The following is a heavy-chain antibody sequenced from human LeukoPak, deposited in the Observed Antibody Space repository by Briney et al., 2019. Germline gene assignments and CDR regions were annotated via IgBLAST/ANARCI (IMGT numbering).Heavy chain of an antibody. D-gene: IGHD6-13*01. V-gene: IGHV4-34*01. Sequence: SETLSLTCAVYGGSFSGYYWSWIRQPPGKGLEWIGEINHSGSTNYSPSLKSRITISVDTSMKHFSLRLTSVTAADTAVYYCPRDGYSSSWYWSGYWGQGTLVTVSS. J-gene: IGHJ4*02. CDR2: INHSGST. CDR1: GGSFSGYY. CDR3: PRDGYSSSWYWSGY.